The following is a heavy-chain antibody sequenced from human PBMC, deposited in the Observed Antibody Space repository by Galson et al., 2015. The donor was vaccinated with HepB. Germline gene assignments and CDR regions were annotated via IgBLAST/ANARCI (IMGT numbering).Heavy chain of an antibody. CDR2: IIPIFGTA. CDR3: ARASVPAAIFQLYYYYGMDV. Sequence: SVKVSCKASGGTFSSYAISWVRQAPGQGLEWMGGIIPIFGTANYAQKFQGRVTITADESTSTAYMELSSLRSEDTAVYYCARASVPAAIFQLYYYYGMDVWGQGTTVTVSS. V-gene: IGHV1-69*13. D-gene: IGHD2-2*01. J-gene: IGHJ6*02. CDR1: GGTFSSYA.